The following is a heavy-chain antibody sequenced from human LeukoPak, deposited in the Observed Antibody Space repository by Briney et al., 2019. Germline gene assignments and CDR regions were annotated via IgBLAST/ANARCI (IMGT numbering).Heavy chain of an antibody. Sequence: GRSLRLSCAASAFTFSKYAMSWVRQAPGKGLEWVSAIGGSGGSAYYADSVKGRFTITRDNSKNTLYLQMNSLRAEDTAVYYCAKVFSDNWNIDYWGQGTLVTVSS. J-gene: IGHJ4*02. CDR3: AKVFSDNWNIDY. CDR1: AFTFSKYA. CDR2: IGGSGGSA. D-gene: IGHD1-1*01. V-gene: IGHV3-23*01.